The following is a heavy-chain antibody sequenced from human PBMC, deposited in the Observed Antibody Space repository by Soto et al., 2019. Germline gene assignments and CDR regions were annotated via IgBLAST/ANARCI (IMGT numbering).Heavy chain of an antibody. D-gene: IGHD6-13*01. V-gene: IGHV6-1*01. CDR3: ARASGRSSSPGHYYYGMDV. Sequence: SQTLSLTCAISGDSFSSNIAAWNWIRQSPSRGLEWLGRTYYRSRWYNDYAESVKSRMTINPDTSKNHFSLQLNSVTPEDTAVYYCARASGRSSSPGHYYYGMDVWGQGTTVTVSS. CDR1: GDSFSSNIAA. J-gene: IGHJ6*02. CDR2: TYYRSRWYN.